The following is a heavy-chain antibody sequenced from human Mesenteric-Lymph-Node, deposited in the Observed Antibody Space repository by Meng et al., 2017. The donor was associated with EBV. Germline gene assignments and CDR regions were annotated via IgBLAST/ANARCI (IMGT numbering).Heavy chain of an antibody. CDR3: ARGREYSWGY. CDR1: GGSISNDHW. J-gene: IGHJ4*02. Sequence: QGRLQESGPGLVKPSGTRSLTCGVSGGSISNDHWWSWVRQPPGKGLEWIGEMYHSGSTNYNPSLKSRVTISVDKSKNQFFLNLNSVTAADTAVYYCARGREYSWGYWGQGTLVTVSS. CDR2: MYHSGST. V-gene: IGHV4-4*02. D-gene: IGHD4-11*01.